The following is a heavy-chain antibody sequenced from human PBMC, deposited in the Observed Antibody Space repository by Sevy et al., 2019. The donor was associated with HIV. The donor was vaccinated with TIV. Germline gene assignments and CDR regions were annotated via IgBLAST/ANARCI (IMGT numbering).Heavy chain of an antibody. CDR2: IYYTGTT. Sequence: SETLSLTCTVSGDSINNGDYYWSWIRQHPGKGLEWIGKIYYTGTTYYNPSLKSRLRISVERSENTLYLSLRSVTAADTAVYYCARTTVTTLSSARNNWFDPWGQGTLVTVSS. J-gene: IGHJ5*02. CDR3: ARTTVTTLSSARNNWFDP. V-gene: IGHV4-31*03. CDR1: GDSINNGDYY. D-gene: IGHD4-4*01.